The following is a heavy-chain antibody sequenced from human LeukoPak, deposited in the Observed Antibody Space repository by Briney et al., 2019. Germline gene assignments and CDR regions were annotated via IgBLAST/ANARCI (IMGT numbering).Heavy chain of an antibody. CDR2: SDGSTGMT. Sequence: PGGSLRPSCAASGFTFDNYAMSWVRQGPAKGLEWVSTSDGSTGMTYYADSVKSRLTDSRYNSKNTLSQQMNSLRAEDTTVYFCAKDQKSIAATGYDYWGQGTLVTVSS. CDR3: AKDQKSIAATGYDY. J-gene: IGHJ4*02. V-gene: IGHV3-23*01. D-gene: IGHD6-13*01. CDR1: GFTFDNYA.